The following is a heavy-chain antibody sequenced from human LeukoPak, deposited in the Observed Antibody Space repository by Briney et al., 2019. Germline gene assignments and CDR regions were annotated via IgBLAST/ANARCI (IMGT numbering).Heavy chain of an antibody. CDR1: GDTLSSYA. CDR3: ARWQYSGSDYYYYGMDV. J-gene: IGHJ6*02. V-gene: IGHV1-69*04. D-gene: IGHD1-26*01. CDR2: IIPILGIA. Sequence: SVKVSCEASGDTLSSYAISWVRQAPGQGLEWMGRIIPILGIAKYAQKFQGRVTITTDKSTRTAYMELSSLRSEDTAVYYCARWQYSGSDYYYYGMDVWGQGTTVTVSS.